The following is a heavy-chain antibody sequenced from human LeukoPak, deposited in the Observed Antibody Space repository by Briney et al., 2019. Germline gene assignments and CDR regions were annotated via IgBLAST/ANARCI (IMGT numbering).Heavy chain of an antibody. CDR1: GGSISTYN. Sequence: SETLSLTCTVSGGSISTYNWNWVRQPPPKELVGFGHIYYIGSTTYNPPPISRVTISADTSKNHYSPRLTSVTASDTAVYYCTRGAYSSRSWFYSWGRGSLVTVSS. CDR2: IYYIGST. V-gene: IGHV4-59*12. D-gene: IGHD6-13*01. J-gene: IGHJ5*01. CDR3: TRGAYSSRSWFYS.